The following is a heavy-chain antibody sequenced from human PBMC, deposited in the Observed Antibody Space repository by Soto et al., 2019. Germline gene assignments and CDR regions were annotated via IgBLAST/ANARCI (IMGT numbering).Heavy chain of an antibody. CDR2: INHSGST. CDR1: GGSFSGYY. J-gene: IGHJ4*02. CDR3: ARGRHYYDSSVPTGYYFDY. D-gene: IGHD3-22*01. V-gene: IGHV4-34*01. Sequence: QVQLQQWGAGLLKPSETLSLTCAVYGGSFSGYYWSWIRQPPGKGLEWIGEINHSGSTNYNPSLKSRVTISVDTSKNQFSLKLSSVTAADTAVYYCARGRHYYDSSVPTGYYFDYWGQGTLVTVSS.